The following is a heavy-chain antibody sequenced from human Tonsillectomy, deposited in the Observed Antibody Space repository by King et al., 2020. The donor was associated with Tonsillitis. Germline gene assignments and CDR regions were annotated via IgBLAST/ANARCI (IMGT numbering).Heavy chain of an antibody. CDR2: ITDNGRDT. CDR1: GFTFHEYT. D-gene: IGHD4-11*01. CDR3: TKEGLQISDY. V-gene: IGHV3-43*01. Sequence: VQLVESGGVVVQPGGSLRLSCAASGFTFHEYTMHWVRQAPGKGLEWVSLITDNGRDTFYTDSVRGRFTVSRDNSKNSLFLQMSSLIHEDNAPYYCTKEGLQISDYWGLGPMVTVSS. J-gene: IGHJ4*02.